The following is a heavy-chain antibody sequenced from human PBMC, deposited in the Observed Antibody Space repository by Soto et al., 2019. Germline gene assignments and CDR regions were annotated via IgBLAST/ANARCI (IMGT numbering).Heavy chain of an antibody. CDR3: ATSYGSVYRAFAY. J-gene: IGHJ4*02. CDR2: INPILSMS. V-gene: IGHV1-69*02. D-gene: IGHD3-10*01. Sequence: QVQLVQSGAEVKKPGSSVKVSCKASGDTFSFYTINWVRQAPGLGLEWVGRINPILSMSNYAQKIQGRVTMTADKSTSTAYMELRSLRFEETAIYYCATSYGSVYRAFAYWGQGALVTVSS. CDR1: GDTFSFYT.